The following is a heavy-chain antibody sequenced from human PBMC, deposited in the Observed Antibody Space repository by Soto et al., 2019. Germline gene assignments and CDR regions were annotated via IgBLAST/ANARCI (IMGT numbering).Heavy chain of an antibody. CDR2: ISGSGGST. CDR1: GFTFGSYA. V-gene: IGHV3-23*01. J-gene: IGHJ5*02. CDR3: AKDHDYGSGSYNDNWFDP. Sequence: QTGGSLRLSCAASGFTFGSYAMCWVRQAPGKGLEWVSAISGSGGSTYYADSVKGRFTISRDNTKNTLYLQMNSLRAEDTAVYYCAKDHDYGSGSYNDNWFDPWGQGTLVTVSS. D-gene: IGHD3-10*01.